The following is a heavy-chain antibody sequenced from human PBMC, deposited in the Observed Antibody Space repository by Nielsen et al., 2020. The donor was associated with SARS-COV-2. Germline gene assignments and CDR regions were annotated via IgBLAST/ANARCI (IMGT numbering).Heavy chain of an antibody. V-gene: IGHV3-21*01. CDR1: GFTFSSYD. D-gene: IGHD3-3*01. CDR3: ARDGGRRTMFGVNHRVRKDAFDI. J-gene: IGHJ3*02. CDR2: ISSRSDYI. Sequence: GESLKISCAASGFTFSSYDMHWVRQAPGKGLEWVSFISSRSDYIYYADSMKGRFTISRDNAKNSLFLQMNRLRVEDTAVYYCARDGGRRTMFGVNHRVRKDAFDIWGQGTMVTVSS.